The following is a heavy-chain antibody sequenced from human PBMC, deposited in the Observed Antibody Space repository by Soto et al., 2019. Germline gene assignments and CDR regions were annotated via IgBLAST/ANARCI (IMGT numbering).Heavy chain of an antibody. CDR1: GFTFSSYE. CDR2: ISSSGSTI. V-gene: IGHV3-48*03. CDR3: ARDKLALGYCSSTSCPHPSNWFDP. Sequence: GGSLRLSCAASGFTFSSYEMNWVRQAPGKGLEWVSYISSSGSTIYYADSVKGRFTISRDNAKNSLYLQMNSLRAEDTAVYYCARDKLALGYCSSTSCPHPSNWFDPWGQGTLVTVSS. J-gene: IGHJ5*02. D-gene: IGHD2-2*01.